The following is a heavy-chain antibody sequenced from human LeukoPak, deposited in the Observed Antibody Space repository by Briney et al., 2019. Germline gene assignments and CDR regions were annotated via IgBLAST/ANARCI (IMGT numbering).Heavy chain of an antibody. CDR2: IRYDGSNK. CDR3: AKDRLPGYSSGSPFDY. V-gene: IGHV3-30*02. Sequence: GGSLRLSCAASGFTFSSYPMSWVRQAPGKGLEWVAFIRYDGSNKYYADSVKGRFTISRDNSKNTLYLQMNSLRAEDTAVYYCAKDRLPGYSSGSPFDYWGQGTLVTVSS. CDR1: GFTFSSYP. D-gene: IGHD6-19*01. J-gene: IGHJ4*02.